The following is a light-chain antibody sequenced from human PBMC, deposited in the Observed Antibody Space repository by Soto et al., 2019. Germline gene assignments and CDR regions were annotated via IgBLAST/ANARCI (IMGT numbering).Light chain of an antibody. J-gene: IGKJ5*01. CDR1: QSVSSY. CDR3: QQRSNWPIT. V-gene: IGKV3-11*01. Sequence: EIVLTQSPAILSLSPGERAILSCRASQSVSSYLAWYQQKPGQAPRLLIYDASNRATGIPARFSGSGSGTDFTLTISSLEPEDFAVYYCQQRSNWPITFGQGKRLEIK. CDR2: DAS.